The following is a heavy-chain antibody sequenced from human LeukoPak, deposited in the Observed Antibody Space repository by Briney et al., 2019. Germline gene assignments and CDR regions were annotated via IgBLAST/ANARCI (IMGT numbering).Heavy chain of an antibody. D-gene: IGHD5-18*01. V-gene: IGHV3-23*01. Sequence: GGSLRLSCAASGFTFSSYAMSWVRQAPGKGLEWVSAISGSGGSTYYADSVKGRFTISRDNSKNTLYLQMNSLRAEDTAVYYCAILGYSYGYSYYYGMDVWGQGTTVTVSS. CDR3: AILGYSYGYSYYYGMDV. J-gene: IGHJ6*02. CDR1: GFTFSSYA. CDR2: ISGSGGST.